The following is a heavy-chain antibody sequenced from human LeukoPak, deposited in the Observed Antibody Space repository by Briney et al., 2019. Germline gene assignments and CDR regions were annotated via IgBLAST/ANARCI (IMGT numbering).Heavy chain of an antibody. J-gene: IGHJ4*02. CDR1: GFTFDDYG. CDR3: AKETVLRFLEWLLSSYFDY. V-gene: IGHV3-23*01. Sequence: GGSLRLSCAASGFTFDDYGMSWVRQAPGKGLEWVSAISGSGGSTYYADSVKGRFTISRDNSKNTLYLQMNSLRAEDTAVYYCAKETVLRFLEWLLSSYFDYWGQGTLVTVSS. CDR2: ISGSGGST. D-gene: IGHD3-3*01.